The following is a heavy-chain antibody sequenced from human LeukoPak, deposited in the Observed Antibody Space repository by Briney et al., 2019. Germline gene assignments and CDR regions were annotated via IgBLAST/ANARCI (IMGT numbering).Heavy chain of an antibody. J-gene: IGHJ4*02. Sequence: ASVKVSCKASGYTFTGYYMHWVGQAPGQGLEWMGWINPNSGGTNYAQKLQGRVTMTTDTSTSTAYMELRSLRSDDTAVYYCARDGSLDFWSGYYPSLAYYFDYWGQGTLVTVSS. V-gene: IGHV1-2*02. CDR2: INPNSGGT. CDR3: ARDGSLDFWSGYYPSLAYYFDY. D-gene: IGHD3-3*01. CDR1: GYTFTGYY.